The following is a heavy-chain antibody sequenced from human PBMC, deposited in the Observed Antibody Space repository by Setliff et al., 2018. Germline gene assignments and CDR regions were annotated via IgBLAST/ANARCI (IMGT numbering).Heavy chain of an antibody. Sequence: GASVKVSCKASGYTFTSYDINWVRQATGQGLEWMGWMNPNSGNTGYAQKFQGRVTMTRNTSIRTAYMDLSSLRFEDTAVYYCARAQSWSGGPYYFDNWGQGTLVTVSS. CDR1: GYTFTSYD. J-gene: IGHJ4*02. D-gene: IGHD3-3*01. V-gene: IGHV1-8*02. CDR2: MNPNSGNT. CDR3: ARAQSWSGGPYYFDN.